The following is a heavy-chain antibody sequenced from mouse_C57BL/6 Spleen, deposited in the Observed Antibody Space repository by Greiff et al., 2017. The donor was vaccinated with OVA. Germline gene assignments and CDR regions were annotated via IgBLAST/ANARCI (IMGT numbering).Heavy chain of an antibody. CDR3: ARSWNWDWYVDV. Sequence: QVQLQQPGAELVKPGASVKMSCKASGYTFTSYWITWVKQRPGQGLEWIGDIYPGSGSTNYNEKFKSKATLTVDTSSSTAYMQLSSLTSEDSAVYYCARSWNWDWYVDVWGTGTTVTVSS. V-gene: IGHV1-55*01. CDR1: GYTFTSYW. CDR2: IYPGSGST. J-gene: IGHJ1*03. D-gene: IGHD4-1*01.